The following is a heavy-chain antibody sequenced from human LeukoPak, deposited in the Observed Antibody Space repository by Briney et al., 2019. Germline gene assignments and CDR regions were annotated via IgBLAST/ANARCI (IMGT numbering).Heavy chain of an antibody. CDR2: ISYAGSNK. V-gene: IGHV3-30*18. D-gene: IGHD3-10*01. CDR1: GFTFSSYG. CDR3: ANDRGWFGELADPYYYYGMDV. Sequence: GGPLRLSCAASGFTFSSYGMHWVRQAPGKGLEGVAVISYAGSNKYYADTVKGRFTISRDNSKNTLYLQMNSLRAEDTAVYYCANDRGWFGELADPYYYYGMDVWGQGTTVTVSS. J-gene: IGHJ6*01.